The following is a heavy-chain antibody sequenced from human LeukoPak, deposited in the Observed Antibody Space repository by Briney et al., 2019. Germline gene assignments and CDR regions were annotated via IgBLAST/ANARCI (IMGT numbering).Heavy chain of an antibody. V-gene: IGHV3-11*01. CDR1: GFTFSDYY. Sequence: PGGSLRLSCAASGFTFSDYYMSWIRQAPGKGLEWVSYISSSGSTIYYADSVKGRFTISRDNSKNTLYLQMNSLRAEDTAVYYCARHYYDSSGYYEFDYWGQGTLVTVSS. D-gene: IGHD3-22*01. CDR2: ISSSGSTI. J-gene: IGHJ4*02. CDR3: ARHYYDSSGYYEFDY.